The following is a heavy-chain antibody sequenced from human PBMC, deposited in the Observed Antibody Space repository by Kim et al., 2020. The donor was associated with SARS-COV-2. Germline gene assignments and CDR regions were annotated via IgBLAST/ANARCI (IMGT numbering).Heavy chain of an antibody. CDR3: VKSVGEYYYYYGLDV. D-gene: IGHD3-10*01. J-gene: IGHJ6*02. V-gene: IGHV3-23*01. Sequence: GGSLRLSCAASGFVFMNYAMTWVRQAPGKGLEWVSVISCSGGSSYYADSVKGRFTISRDNSKDTVYLEMNSLRADDTAVYYCVKSVGEYYYYYGLDVWGQGPTVTVSS. CDR2: ISCSGGSS. CDR1: GFVFMNYA.